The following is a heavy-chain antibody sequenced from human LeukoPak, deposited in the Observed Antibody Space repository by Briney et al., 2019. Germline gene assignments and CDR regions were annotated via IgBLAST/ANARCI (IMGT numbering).Heavy chain of an antibody. CDR3: ARDQDCGDYGWWFDP. CDR2: IWYDGSNK. D-gene: IGHD4-17*01. V-gene: IGHV3-33*01. Sequence: GGSLRLSCAASGFTFGSYGMHWVRQAPGKGLEWVAVIWYDGSNKYYADSVKGRFTISRDNSKNTLYLQMNSLRAEDTAVYYCARDQDCGDYGWWFDPWGQGTLVTVSS. CDR1: GFTFGSYG. J-gene: IGHJ5*02.